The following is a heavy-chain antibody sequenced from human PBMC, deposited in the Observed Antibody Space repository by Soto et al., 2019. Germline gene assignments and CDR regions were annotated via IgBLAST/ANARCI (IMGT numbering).Heavy chain of an antibody. CDR2: IIPILARA. V-gene: IGHV1-69*11. CDR1: GGTFSISA. Sequence: QVQLVQSGAEVKKPGSSVKVSCKAAGGTFSISAISWVRQAPGQGLEWMGGIIPILARAHYAQRFQGRVTIAADESTSTAYMELSSLRSADTAVYYCARPYGDSPMGAFDIWGQGTMVTVSS. D-gene: IGHD4-17*01. J-gene: IGHJ3*02. CDR3: ARPYGDSPMGAFDI.